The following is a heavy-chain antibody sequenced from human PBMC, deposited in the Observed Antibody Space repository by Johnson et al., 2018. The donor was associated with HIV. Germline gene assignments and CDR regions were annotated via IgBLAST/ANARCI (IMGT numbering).Heavy chain of an antibody. CDR2: ISYDGSNK. CDR1: GFTFSSYA. CDR3: ARDMGEMATPIRGLDAFDI. D-gene: IGHD5-24*01. V-gene: IGHV3-30*04. J-gene: IGHJ3*02. Sequence: QVQLVESGGGVVPPGRSLRLSCAASGFTFSSYAMHWVRQAPGKGLEWVAVISYDGSNKYYADSVMGRFTISRDNSKNTRYLQMNSLRAEDTAVYYCARDMGEMATPIRGLDAFDIWGQGTMVTVSS.